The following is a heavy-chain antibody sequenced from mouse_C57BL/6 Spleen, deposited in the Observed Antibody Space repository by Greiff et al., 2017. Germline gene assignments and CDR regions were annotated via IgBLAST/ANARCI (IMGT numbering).Heavy chain of an antibody. V-gene: IGHV1-47*01. Sequence: QVQLQQSGAELVKPGASVKMSCKASGYTFTTYPIEWMKQNHGKSLEWIGNFHPYNDDTKYNEKFKGKAKLTVEKASSTAYMQLSSLTSEDSAVYDCESRLRGRDAMDYWGQGTSVTVSS. CDR1: GYTFTTYP. CDR3: ESRLRGRDAMDY. D-gene: IGHD1-1*01. J-gene: IGHJ4*01. CDR2: FHPYNDDT.